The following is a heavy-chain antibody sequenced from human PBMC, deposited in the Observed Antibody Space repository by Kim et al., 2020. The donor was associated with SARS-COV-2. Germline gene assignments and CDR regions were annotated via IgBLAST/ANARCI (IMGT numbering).Heavy chain of an antibody. CDR2: INPNSGST. J-gene: IGHJ4*02. D-gene: IGHD2-15*01. V-gene: IGHV1-2*04. Sequence: ASVKVSCKASGYTFTGYYMHWVRQAPGQGLEWMGWINPNSGSTNYAQKFQGWVTMTRDTSISTAYMELSRLRSDDTAVYYCARDPPASSGGSCYYFDYWGQGTLVTVSS. CDR1: GYTFTGYY. CDR3: ARDPPASSGGSCYYFDY.